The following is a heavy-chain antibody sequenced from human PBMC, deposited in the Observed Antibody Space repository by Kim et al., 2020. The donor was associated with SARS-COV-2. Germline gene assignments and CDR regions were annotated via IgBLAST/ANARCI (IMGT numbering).Heavy chain of an antibody. V-gene: IGHV4-39*01. CDR2: IYYSGST. D-gene: IGHD5-12*01. CDR1: GGSISSSSYY. Sequence: SETLSLTCTVSGGSISSSSYYWGWIRQPPGKGLEWIGSIYYSGSTYYNPSLKSRVTISVDTSKNQFSLKLSSVTAADTAVYYCARHPPRDGFFDYWGQGTLVTVSS. J-gene: IGHJ4*02. CDR3: ARHPPRDGFFDY.